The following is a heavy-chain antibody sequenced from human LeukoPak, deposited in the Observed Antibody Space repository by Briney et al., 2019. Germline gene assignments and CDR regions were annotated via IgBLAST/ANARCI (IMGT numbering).Heavy chain of an antibody. Sequence: GASVKVSCKASGGTFSSYAISWVRQAPGQGLEWMGRIIPILGIANYAQKFQGRVTITADESTSTAYMELSSLRSEDTAVYYCAPTPQQYYDSSGYPSDWGQGTLVTVSS. CDR3: APTPQQYYDSSGYPSD. CDR1: GGTFSSYA. V-gene: IGHV1-69*04. CDR2: IIPILGIA. D-gene: IGHD3-22*01. J-gene: IGHJ4*02.